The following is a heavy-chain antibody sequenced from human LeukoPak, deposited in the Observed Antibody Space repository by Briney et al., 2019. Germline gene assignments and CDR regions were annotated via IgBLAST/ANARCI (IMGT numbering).Heavy chain of an antibody. J-gene: IGHJ6*02. D-gene: IGHD3-10*01. CDR2: ISAYNGNT. Sequence: ASVKVSCKASGYTFTSYGISWVRQAPGQGLEWMGWISAYNGNTNYAQKLQGRVTMTADTSTSTAYMELRSLRSDDTAVYYCARGIVRGVTGYYYYGMDVWGQGTTVTVSS. CDR1: GYTFTSYG. V-gene: IGHV1-18*01. CDR3: ARGIVRGVTGYYYYGMDV.